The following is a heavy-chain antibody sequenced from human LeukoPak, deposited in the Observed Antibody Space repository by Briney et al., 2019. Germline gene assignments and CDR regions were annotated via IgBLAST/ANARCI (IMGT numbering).Heavy chain of an antibody. Sequence: GASVKVSCKASGYTFTNYYMHWVRQAPGQGLEWMGIINPSGGSTSYAQKFQGRVTMTRDTSTSTVYMELSSLRSEDTAVYYCARAQGGSSGWYRYRVWFDPWGQGTLVTVSS. J-gene: IGHJ5*02. CDR2: INPSGGST. CDR1: GYTFTNYY. D-gene: IGHD6-19*01. V-gene: IGHV1-46*01. CDR3: ARAQGGSSGWYRYRVWFDP.